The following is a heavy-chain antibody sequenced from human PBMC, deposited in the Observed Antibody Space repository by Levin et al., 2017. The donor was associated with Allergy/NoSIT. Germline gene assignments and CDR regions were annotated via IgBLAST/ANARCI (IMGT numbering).Heavy chain of an antibody. CDR1: GGSISSTNW. V-gene: IGHV4-4*02. D-gene: IGHD3-10*01. CDR2: IYHSGST. J-gene: IGHJ4*02. Sequence: SETLSLTCTVSGGSISSTNWWTWVRQPPGKGLEWIGDIYHSGSTNYIPSLKSRVTISLDKSKNQFSLMLSSVTAADTAVYYCARAGLGGKPRSFYGSGSYLDSWGQGTLVTVSA. CDR3: ARAGLGGKPRSFYGSGSYLDS.